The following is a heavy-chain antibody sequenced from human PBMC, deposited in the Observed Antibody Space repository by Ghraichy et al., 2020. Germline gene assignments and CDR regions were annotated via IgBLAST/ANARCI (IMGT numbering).Heavy chain of an antibody. CDR3: AKERTGDIVVVPAAMYYYGMDV. D-gene: IGHD2-2*01. Sequence: GESLNISCAASGFTFSSYAMSWVRQAPGKGLEWVSAISGSGGSTYYADSVKGRFTISRDNSKNTLYLQMNSLRAEDTAVYYCAKERTGDIVVVPAAMYYYGMDVWGQGTTVTVSS. CDR2: ISGSGGST. J-gene: IGHJ6*02. CDR1: GFTFSSYA. V-gene: IGHV3-23*01.